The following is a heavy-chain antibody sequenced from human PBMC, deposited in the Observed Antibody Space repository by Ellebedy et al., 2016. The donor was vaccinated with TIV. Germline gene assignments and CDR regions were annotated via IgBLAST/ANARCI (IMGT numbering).Heavy chain of an antibody. CDR1: GGSISSSSYY. Sequence: SETLSLTXTVSGGSISSSSYYWGWIRQPPGKGLEWIGSIYYSGSTYYNPSLKSRVTISVDTSKNQFSLKLSSVTAADTAVYYCARVETAMVHRADYYYMDVWGKGTTVTVSS. J-gene: IGHJ6*03. CDR3: ARVETAMVHRADYYYMDV. CDR2: IYYSGST. D-gene: IGHD5-18*01. V-gene: IGHV4-39*01.